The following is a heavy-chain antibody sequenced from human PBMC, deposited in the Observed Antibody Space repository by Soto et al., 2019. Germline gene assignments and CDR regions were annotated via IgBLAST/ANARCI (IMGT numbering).Heavy chain of an antibody. CDR2: ISYDGSNK. D-gene: IGHD6-19*01. V-gene: IGHV3-30*18. CDR3: AKDRNLAVAGSYGMDV. CDR1: GFTFSSYG. Sequence: QVQLVESGGGVVQPGRSLRLSCAASGFTFSSYGMHWVRQAPGKGLEWVAVISYDGSNKYYADSVKGRFTISRDNSKNTLYLQMNSLRAEDTAVYYCAKDRNLAVAGSYGMDVW. J-gene: IGHJ6*01.